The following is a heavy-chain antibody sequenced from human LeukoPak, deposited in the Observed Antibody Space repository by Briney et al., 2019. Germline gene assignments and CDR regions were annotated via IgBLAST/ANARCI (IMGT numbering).Heavy chain of an antibody. J-gene: IGHJ3*02. Sequence: GESLKISCKGSGYSFTSYWISWVRQMPGKGLEWMGRIGPNDSYTNYSPSFQGHVTISADKSISTAYLQWSSLKASDTAMYYCARHPIVDPMAVAGESAFDIWGQGTMVTVSS. CDR2: IGPNDSYT. CDR1: GYSFTSYW. D-gene: IGHD6-19*01. CDR3: ARHPIVDPMAVAGESAFDI. V-gene: IGHV5-10-1*01.